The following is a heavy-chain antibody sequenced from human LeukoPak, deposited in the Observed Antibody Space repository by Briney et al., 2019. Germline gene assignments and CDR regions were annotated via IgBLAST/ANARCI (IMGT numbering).Heavy chain of an antibody. CDR2: ISGSGNTI. CDR3: ARDLEQQMVLGRFAP. D-gene: IGHD6-13*01. J-gene: IGHJ5*02. V-gene: IGHV3-11*01. CDR1: GFTFSDYY. Sequence: GVSLRLSCAASGFTFSDYYMNWIRQAPGKGLEWISYISGSGNTIYQADSVKGRFTISRDNAKNSLFLQMNSLRADDTAVYYCARDLEQQMVLGRFAPWGQGTLVIVSS.